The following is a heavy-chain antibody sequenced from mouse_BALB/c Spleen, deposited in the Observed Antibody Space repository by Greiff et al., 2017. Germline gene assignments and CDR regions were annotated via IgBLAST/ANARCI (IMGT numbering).Heavy chain of an antibody. CDR2: IDPSDSET. V-gene: IGHV1-69*02. CDR1: GYTFTSYW. D-gene: IGHD1-1*01. J-gene: IGHJ3*01. CDR3: ARDYGSSYFAWFAY. Sequence: QVQLQQPGAELVKPGAPVKLSCKASGYTFTSYWMNWVKQRPGRGLEWIGRIDPSDSETHYNQKFKDKATLTVDKSSSTAYIQLSSLTSEDSAVYYCARDYGSSYFAWFAYWGQGTLVTVSA.